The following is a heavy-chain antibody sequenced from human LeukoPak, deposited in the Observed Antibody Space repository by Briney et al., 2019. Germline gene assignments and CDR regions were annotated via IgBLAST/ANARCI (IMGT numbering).Heavy chain of an antibody. CDR1: GYTFTSYA. D-gene: IGHD3-9*01. J-gene: IGHJ6*02. CDR3: ARLDYDILTNGMDV. V-gene: IGHV7-4-1*02. CDR2: INTNTGNP. Sequence: ASVKVSCKASGYTFTSYAMNWVRQAPGQGLEWMGWINTNTGNPTYAQGFTGRFVFSLDTSVSTAYLQISSLKAEDTAVYYCARLDYDILTNGMDVWGQGTTVTVSS.